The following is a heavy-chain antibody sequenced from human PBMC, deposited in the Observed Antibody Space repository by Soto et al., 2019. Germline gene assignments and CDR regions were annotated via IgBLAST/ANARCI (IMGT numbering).Heavy chain of an antibody. J-gene: IGHJ1*01. Sequence: EVQLLESGGGLVQPGGSLRHSCAASGITISNYPMSWVRQAPGKGLDWVSGISGSGDRTYYADSAKGRFTISKDISKNSLSLQLDNLGVEDTAVYFCVKDDGGYPSTAPHWGQGTLVTVSS. D-gene: IGHD3-22*01. CDR2: ISGSGDRT. CDR3: VKDDGGYPSTAPH. V-gene: IGHV3-23*01. CDR1: GITISNYP.